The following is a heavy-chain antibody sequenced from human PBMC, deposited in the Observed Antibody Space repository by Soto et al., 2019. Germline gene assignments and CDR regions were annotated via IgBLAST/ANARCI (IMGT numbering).Heavy chain of an antibody. CDR3: ARDSLSYYYGSGSYCFDY. D-gene: IGHD3-10*01. J-gene: IGHJ4*02. V-gene: IGHV1-18*01. Sequence: ASVKVSCKASGYTFTSYGISWVRQAPGQGLEWMGWISAYNGNTNYAQKLQGRVTMTTDTSTSTAYMELRSLRSDDTAVYYCARDSLSYYYGSGSYCFDYWGQGTLVTVSS. CDR1: GYTFTSYG. CDR2: ISAYNGNT.